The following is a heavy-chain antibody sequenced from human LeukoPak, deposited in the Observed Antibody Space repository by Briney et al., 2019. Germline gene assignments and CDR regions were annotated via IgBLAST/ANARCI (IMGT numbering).Heavy chain of an antibody. V-gene: IGHV3-23*01. CDR1: GFTFKNYA. D-gene: IGHD3-22*01. CDR3: AKMISSGYSADFDY. J-gene: IGHJ4*02. Sequence: PGGSLRLSCAASGFTFKNYAMSWVRQAPGQGLEWVSAISASGGTTYYADSVKGRFTISRDNSKNTLYLQMSTLRVEDTAVYYCAKMISSGYSADFDYWGQGNLVTVSS. CDR2: ISASGGTT.